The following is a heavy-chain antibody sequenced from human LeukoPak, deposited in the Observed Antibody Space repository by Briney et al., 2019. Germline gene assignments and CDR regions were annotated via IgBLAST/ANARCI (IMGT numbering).Heavy chain of an antibody. D-gene: IGHD4-17*01. J-gene: IGHJ4*02. CDR1: GFTFSSYA. Sequence: PGGSLILSCAASGFTFSSYAMSWVRQAPGKGLEWVSAISASGGSTYYADSVKGRFTISRDNSKNTLYLQMNSLRAEDTAVYYCARDRYGDYNFDYWGQGTLVTVSS. CDR2: ISASGGST. V-gene: IGHV3-23*01. CDR3: ARDRYGDYNFDY.